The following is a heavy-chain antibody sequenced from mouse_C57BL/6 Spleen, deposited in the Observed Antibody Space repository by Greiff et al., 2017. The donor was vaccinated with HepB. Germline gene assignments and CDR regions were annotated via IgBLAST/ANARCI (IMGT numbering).Heavy chain of an antibody. V-gene: IGHV1-69*01. CDR2: IDPSDSYT. CDR1: GYTFTSYW. D-gene: IGHD2-4*01. Sequence: QVQLQQPGAELVMPGASVKLSCKASGYTFTSYWMHWVKQRPGQGLEWIGEIDPSDSYTNYNQKFKGKSTLTVDKSSSTAYMQLSSLTSEDSAVYYCARFGGYYEPAYWGQGTLVTVSA. J-gene: IGHJ3*01. CDR3: ARFGGYYEPAY.